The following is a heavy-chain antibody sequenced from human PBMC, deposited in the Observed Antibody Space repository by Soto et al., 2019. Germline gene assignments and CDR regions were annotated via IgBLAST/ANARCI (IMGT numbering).Heavy chain of an antibody. CDR1: GGSISSGDYY. D-gene: IGHD2-8*01. Sequence: QVQLQESGPGLVKPSQTLSLTCTVSGGSISSGDYYWSWIRQPPGKGLEWIGYMYNSGNTDYNPSLKSRVTMSVDTSKNQFSLKVSSVTAADTAVYYCARDWTKSGASDYWGQGTLVTVSS. CDR2: MYNSGNT. CDR3: ARDWTKSGASDY. V-gene: IGHV4-30-4*01. J-gene: IGHJ4*01.